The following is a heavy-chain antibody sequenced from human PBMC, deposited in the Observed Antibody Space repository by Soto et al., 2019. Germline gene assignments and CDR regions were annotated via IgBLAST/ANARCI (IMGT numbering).Heavy chain of an antibody. Sequence: TGGSLRLSCVASGFTVSSNYMNWVRQAPGKGLEWVSVIYSGGSTYYADSVKGRFTISRDNSKNTLYLQMNSLRAEDTAVYYCARVPKAAAGTFYFYYYMDVWGKGTTVTVSS. V-gene: IGHV3-66*01. CDR1: GFTVSSNY. CDR2: IYSGGST. CDR3: ARVPKAAAGTFYFYYYMDV. J-gene: IGHJ6*03. D-gene: IGHD6-13*01.